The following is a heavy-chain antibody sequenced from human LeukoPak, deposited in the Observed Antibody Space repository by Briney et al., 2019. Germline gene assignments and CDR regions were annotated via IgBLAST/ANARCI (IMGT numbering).Heavy chain of an antibody. D-gene: IGHD2-21*01. CDR1: GFSFASHW. CDR3: ARYSKILDD. J-gene: IGHJ4*02. Sequence: GESLKISCKGSGFSFASHWIAWVRQMPGKGLEWMGIIYAGDSDAKYSPSFEGHVTFSVDKSISAAYLQWSSLRASDTAMYFCARYSKILDDWGQGTLVTV. V-gene: IGHV5-51*01. CDR2: IYAGDSDA.